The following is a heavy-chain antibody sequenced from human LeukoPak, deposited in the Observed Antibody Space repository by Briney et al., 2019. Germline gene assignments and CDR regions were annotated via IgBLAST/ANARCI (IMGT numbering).Heavy chain of an antibody. CDR2: IYPGDSDT. Sequence: ESPQISCKGSGYSFTSYWIAWVRQMPGKGLEWMGIIYPGDSDTRYSPSFQGLLTISADKSISTAYLQWSSLKASDTATYYCARRKDGVDVWGQGTTVTVSS. CDR1: GYSFTSYW. CDR3: ARRKDGVDV. V-gene: IGHV5-51*01. J-gene: IGHJ6*02.